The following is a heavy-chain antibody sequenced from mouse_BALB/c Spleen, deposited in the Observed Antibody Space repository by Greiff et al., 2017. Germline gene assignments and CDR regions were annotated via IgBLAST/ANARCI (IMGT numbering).Heavy chain of an antibody. V-gene: IGHV5-6-5*01. J-gene: IGHJ2*01. Sequence: EVHLVESGGDLVKPGGSLKLSCAASGFTFSSYGMSWVRQTPDKRLEWVATISSGGSTYYPDSVKGRFTISRDNARNILYLQMSSLRSEDTAMYYCARGGDDVHFDYWGQGTTLTVSS. CDR3: ARGGDDVHFDY. D-gene: IGHD2-3*01. CDR2: ISSGGST. CDR1: GFTFSSYG.